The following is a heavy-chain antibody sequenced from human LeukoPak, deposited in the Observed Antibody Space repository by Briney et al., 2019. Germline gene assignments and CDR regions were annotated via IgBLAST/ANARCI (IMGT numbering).Heavy chain of an antibody. D-gene: IGHD6-13*01. J-gene: IGHJ4*02. CDR1: GGTFSSYA. Sequence: ASVKVSCKASGGTFSSYAISWVRQAPGQGLEWMGGIIPIFGTANYAQKFQGRVTITTDESTSTAYMELSSLRSEDTAVYYCAREAAAALYYFDYWGQGTLVTVSS. V-gene: IGHV1-69*05. CDR3: AREAAAALYYFDY. CDR2: IIPIFGTA.